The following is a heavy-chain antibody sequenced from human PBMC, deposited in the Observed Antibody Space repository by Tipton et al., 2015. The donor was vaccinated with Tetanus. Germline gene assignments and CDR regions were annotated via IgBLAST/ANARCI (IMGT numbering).Heavy chain of an antibody. CDR2: ISYSGRT. Sequence: TLSLTCTVSGDSLRTGDRNWSWIRQPPGKGLEWLAYISYSGRTNSNYPLKSRITISQDTSKNQFSLKLTSVTAADTAVYCCARANNEFPKKGPFDYWGQGAPVIVSS. CDR3: ARANNEFPKKGPFDY. CDR1: GDSLRTGDRN. J-gene: IGHJ4*02. V-gene: IGHV4-61*08. D-gene: IGHD1-1*01.